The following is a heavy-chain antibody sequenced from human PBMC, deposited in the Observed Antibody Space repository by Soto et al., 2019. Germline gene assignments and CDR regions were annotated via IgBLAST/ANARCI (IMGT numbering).Heavy chain of an antibody. CDR3: ASGSYLARWFDP. V-gene: IGHV1-24*01. CDR1: GYTLTELS. D-gene: IGHD3-10*01. J-gene: IGHJ5*02. CDR2: FNAEDGKT. Sequence: GASVKVSCKVSGYTLTELSMHWVRQAPGKGLEWMGCFNAEDGKTIYSQKFQGRVTITRDTSASTAYMELSSLRSEDTAVYYCASGSYLARWFDPWGQGTLVTVSS.